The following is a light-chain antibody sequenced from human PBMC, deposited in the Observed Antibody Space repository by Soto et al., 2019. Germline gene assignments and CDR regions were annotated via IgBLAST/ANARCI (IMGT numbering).Light chain of an antibody. CDR1: SSNIGSNT. J-gene: IGLJ1*01. CDR3: AAWDDSLNVLV. CDR2: NNN. Sequence: QSVLTQPPSASGTPGQRVTISCSGSSSNIGSNTVNWYQQLPGTAPKLLIYNNNQRPSGVPDRFSGSKSGTSASLAISGLQFEDEADYYCAAWDDSLNVLVFGTGNKLTVL. V-gene: IGLV1-44*01.